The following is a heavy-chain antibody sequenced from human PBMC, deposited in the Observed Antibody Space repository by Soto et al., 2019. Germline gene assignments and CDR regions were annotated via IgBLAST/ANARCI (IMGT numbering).Heavy chain of an antibody. Sequence: SETLSLTCTVSGGSISSYYWSWIRQPPGKGLEWIGYIYYSGSTNYNPSLKSRVTISVDTSKNQFSLKLNSMTAADTAVYYCARHNYGSGSTYFAYWGQGTPVAVSS. CDR1: GGSISSYY. CDR2: IYYSGST. J-gene: IGHJ4*02. D-gene: IGHD3-10*01. CDR3: ARHNYGSGSTYFAY. V-gene: IGHV4-59*08.